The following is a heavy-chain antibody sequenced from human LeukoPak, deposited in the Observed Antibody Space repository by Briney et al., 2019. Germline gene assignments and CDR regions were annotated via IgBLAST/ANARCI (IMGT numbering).Heavy chain of an antibody. CDR3: ARVGVEGASCYDY. Sequence: ASVKVSCKASGYTFTDYSMHWVRQAPGQGLEWMGWINPNSGDTNYAQKFRGRVTMTRDTSISTAYMELSRLRSDDTAMYYCARVGVEGASCYDYWGQGTLVTVSS. V-gene: IGHV1-2*02. CDR1: GYTFTDYS. CDR2: INPNSGDT. D-gene: IGHD2-2*01. J-gene: IGHJ4*02.